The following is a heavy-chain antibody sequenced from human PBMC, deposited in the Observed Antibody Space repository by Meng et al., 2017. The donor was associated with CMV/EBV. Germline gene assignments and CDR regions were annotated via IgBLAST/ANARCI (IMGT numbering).Heavy chain of an antibody. CDR1: GFTFSDYY. D-gene: IGHD4-11*01. V-gene: IGHV3-11*01. CDR2: ISSSGSTI. CDR3: ARGSRTVTYYYYGMDV. Sequence: RGSLRLSCAASGFTFSDYYMSWIRQAPGKGLEWVSYISSSGSTIYYADSVKGRFTISRDNAKNSLYLQMNSLRAEDTAVYYCARGSRTVTYYYYGMDVWGQGTTVTVSS. J-gene: IGHJ6*02.